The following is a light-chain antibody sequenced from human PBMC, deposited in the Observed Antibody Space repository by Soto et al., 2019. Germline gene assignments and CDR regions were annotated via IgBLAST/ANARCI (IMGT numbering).Light chain of an antibody. CDR3: NAYTSSSTHV. J-gene: IGLJ1*01. CDR1: SSDVDGYNY. CDR2: DVS. Sequence: QSVLTQPASVSASPGQSISISCTGTSSDVDGYNYVSWYQQHPGKAPKLMIYDVSNRPSGVSDRFSGSKSGNTASLTISGLQADDEADYYCNAYTSSSTHVFGTGTKLTVL. V-gene: IGLV2-14*01.